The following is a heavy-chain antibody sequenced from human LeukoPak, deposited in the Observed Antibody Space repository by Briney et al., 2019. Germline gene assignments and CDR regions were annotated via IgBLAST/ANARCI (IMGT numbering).Heavy chain of an antibody. V-gene: IGHV1-2*02. CDR3: ARTYSSGWYAHY. D-gene: IGHD6-19*01. CDR2: INPNSGGT. CDR1: GYTFTGYY. Sequence: ASVKVSCKASGYTFTGYYIHWVRQAPGQGLEWMGWINPNSGGTNYAQKFQGRVTMTRDTSISTAYMELSRLRSDDTAVYYCARTYSSGWYAHYWGQGTLVTVSS. J-gene: IGHJ4*02.